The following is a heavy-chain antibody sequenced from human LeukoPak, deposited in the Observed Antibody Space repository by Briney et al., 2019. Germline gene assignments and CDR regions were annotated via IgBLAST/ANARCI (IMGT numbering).Heavy chain of an antibody. V-gene: IGHV4-4*02. D-gene: IGHD5-18*01. J-gene: IGHJ4*02. CDR1: GGSISSSNW. CDR2: IYYSGNT. CDR3: ARYPTAMVSFDY. Sequence: SGTLSLTCAVSGGSISSSNWWSWVRQPPGKGLEWIGSIYYSGNTYYNPSLKSRVTISVDTSKNQFSLRLSFVTAADTAVYYCARYPTAMVSFDYWGQGTLVTVSS.